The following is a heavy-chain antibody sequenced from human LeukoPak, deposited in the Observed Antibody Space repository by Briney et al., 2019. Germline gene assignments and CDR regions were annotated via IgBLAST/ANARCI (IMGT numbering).Heavy chain of an antibody. CDR2: INPSGGST. Sequence: GASVKVSCKASGYTFTSYYMHWVRQAPGQGLEWMGVINPSGGSTSYAQKFQGRVTITRDTSTSTVYMELSSLRSEDTAVYYCARTGSGGSYWFDPWGQGTLVTVSS. D-gene: IGHD2-15*01. V-gene: IGHV1-46*01. CDR1: GYTFTSYY. CDR3: ARTGSGGSYWFDP. J-gene: IGHJ5*02.